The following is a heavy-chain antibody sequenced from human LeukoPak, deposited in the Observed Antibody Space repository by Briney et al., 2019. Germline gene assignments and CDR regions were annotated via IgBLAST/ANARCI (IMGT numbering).Heavy chain of an antibody. CDR2: IYYSGST. CDR1: GGSISSYY. CDR3: ARRAGYCSSTSCYLHYGMDV. D-gene: IGHD2-2*03. J-gene: IGHJ6*02. V-gene: IGHV4-59*08. Sequence: SETLSLTCTVSGGSISSYYWSWIRQPPGKGLEWIGYIYYSGSTNYNPSLKSRVTISVDTSKNQFSLKLSSVTAADTAVYYCARRAGYCSSTSCYLHYGMDVWGQGTTVTVSS.